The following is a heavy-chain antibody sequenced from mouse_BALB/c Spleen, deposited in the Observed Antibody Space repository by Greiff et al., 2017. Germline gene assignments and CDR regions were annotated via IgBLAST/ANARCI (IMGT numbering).Heavy chain of an antibody. CDR3: ARGSYYGSFYYAMDY. Sequence: VQLQQSGAELVKPGASVKFSCTASGFNIKDAYMHWVKQRPEQGLEWIGRIDPANGNTKYDPKFQGKATITADTSSNTAYLQLSSLTSEDTATYYCARGSYYGSFYYAMDYWGQGTSVTVSS. V-gene: IGHV14-3*02. D-gene: IGHD1-1*01. CDR1: GFNIKDAY. J-gene: IGHJ4*01. CDR2: IDPANGNT.